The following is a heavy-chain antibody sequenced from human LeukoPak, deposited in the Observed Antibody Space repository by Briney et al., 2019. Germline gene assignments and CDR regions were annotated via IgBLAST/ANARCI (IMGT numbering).Heavy chain of an antibody. CDR1: GGTFSSYA. Sequence: SVKVSCKASGGTFSSYAISWVRQAPGQGLEWMGGIIPIFGTANYAQKFQGRVTITRDTSASTAYMELSSLRSEDTAVYYCAREVRDFWSGYYGYWGQGTLVTVSS. CDR2: IIPIFGTA. CDR3: AREVRDFWSGYYGY. V-gene: IGHV1-69*05. D-gene: IGHD3-3*01. J-gene: IGHJ4*02.